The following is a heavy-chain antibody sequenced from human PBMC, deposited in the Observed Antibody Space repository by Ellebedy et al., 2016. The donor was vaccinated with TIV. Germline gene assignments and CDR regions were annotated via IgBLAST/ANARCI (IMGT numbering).Heavy chain of an antibody. CDR3: AKSHDSSGYHYVGAFDI. Sequence: GGSLRLSCAASAFTFSTYAMSWVRQTPGKGLEWVSVISGSGGDTSYTDSVKGRFTISRDNAKNTLYLQMHSLRAEDTAVYYCAKSHDSSGYHYVGAFDIWGLGTMVTASS. V-gene: IGHV3-23*01. CDR2: ISGSGGDT. D-gene: IGHD3-22*01. CDR1: AFTFSTYA. J-gene: IGHJ3*02.